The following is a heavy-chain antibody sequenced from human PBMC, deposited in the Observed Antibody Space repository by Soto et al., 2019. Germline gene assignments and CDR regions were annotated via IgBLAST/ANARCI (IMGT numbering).Heavy chain of an antibody. J-gene: IGHJ4*02. D-gene: IGHD6-6*01. CDR3: ARDALYSSWGGPPDY. V-gene: IGHV3-33*01. CDR2: IWYDGSNK. Sequence: GGSLRLSCAASGFTFSSYGMHWVRQAPGKGLEWVAVIWYDGSNKYYADSVKGRFTISRDNSKNTLYLQMNSLRAEDTAVYYCARDALYSSWGGPPDYWGQGTLVTVSS. CDR1: GFTFSSYG.